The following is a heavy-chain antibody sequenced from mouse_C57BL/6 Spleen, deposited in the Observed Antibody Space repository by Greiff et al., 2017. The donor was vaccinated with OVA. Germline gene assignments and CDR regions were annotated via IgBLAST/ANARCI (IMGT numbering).Heavy chain of an antibody. CDR1: GFSLSTSGMG. CDR3: ARRRFITTVVATYFDV. V-gene: IGHV8-12*01. D-gene: IGHD1-1*01. CDR2: IYWDDDK. J-gene: IGHJ1*03. Sequence: QVTLKGSGPGILQSSQTLSLTCSFSGFSLSTSGMGVSWIRQPSGKGLEWLAHIYWDDDKRYNPSLKSRLTISKDTSRNQVFLKITSVDTADTATYYCARRRFITTVVATYFDVWGTGTTVTVSS.